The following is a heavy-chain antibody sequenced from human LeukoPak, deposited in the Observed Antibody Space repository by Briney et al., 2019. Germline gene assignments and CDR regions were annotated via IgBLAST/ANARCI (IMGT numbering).Heavy chain of an antibody. D-gene: IGHD5-12*01. CDR2: IIPIFGTA. Sequence: SVKVSCKASGGTFSSYAISWVRQAPGQGLEWMGGIIPIFGTANYAQKFQGRVTITADESTSTAYMELSSLRSEDTAMYYCARFLVATGSFDYWGQGTLVTVSS. CDR3: ARFLVATGSFDY. V-gene: IGHV1-69*01. CDR1: GGTFSSYA. J-gene: IGHJ4*02.